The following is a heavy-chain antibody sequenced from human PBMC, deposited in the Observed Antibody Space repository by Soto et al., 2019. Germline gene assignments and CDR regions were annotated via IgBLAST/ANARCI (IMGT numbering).Heavy chain of an antibody. J-gene: IGHJ4*02. V-gene: IGHV1-46*01. CDR3: ARGGHVVVVTAALGY. CDR1: GDTFTDYY. CDR2: VNPSGGHT. D-gene: IGHD2-21*02. Sequence: QVQLVQSGAEVKKPGASVKVSCKASGDTFTDYYIHWVRQAPGQGLEWMGTVNPSGGHTTYAQLFLARMTMTRDTSTSSLYMALTSLTSENTAVYYCARGGHVVVVTAALGYWGQGTLVTVSS.